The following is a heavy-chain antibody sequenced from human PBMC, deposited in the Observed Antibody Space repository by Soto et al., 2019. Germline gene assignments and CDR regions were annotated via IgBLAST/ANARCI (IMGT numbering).Heavy chain of an antibody. J-gene: IGHJ4*02. Sequence: EVQLVESGGGLVQPGGSLRLSCAASGVSVSANYMSWVRQAPGKGLEWVSVIYSGGDTYYADSVKGRFTISRHTSENTLYLHMNSLRPEDTAVYYCASSIFLVYYWGQGTLVTVSP. D-gene: IGHD3-9*01. CDR2: IYSGGDT. V-gene: IGHV3-53*04. CDR1: GVSVSANY. CDR3: ASSIFLVYY.